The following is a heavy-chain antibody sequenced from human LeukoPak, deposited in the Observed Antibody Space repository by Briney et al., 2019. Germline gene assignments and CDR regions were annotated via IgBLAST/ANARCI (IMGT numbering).Heavy chain of an antibody. D-gene: IGHD3-22*01. J-gene: IGHJ4*02. Sequence: SGGSLRLSCAAPGFTFSRSAMNWVRQAPGKGLEWVSYISSSSSTIYYADSVKGRFTISRDNAKNSLYLQMNSLRAEDTAVYYCARGGHGYYDSSGYYGYWGQGTLVTVSS. V-gene: IGHV3-48*01. CDR2: ISSSSSTI. CDR1: GFTFSRSA. CDR3: ARGGHGYYDSSGYYGY.